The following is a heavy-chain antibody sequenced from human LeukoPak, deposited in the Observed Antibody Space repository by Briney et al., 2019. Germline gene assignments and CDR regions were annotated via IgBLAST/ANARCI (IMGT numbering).Heavy chain of an antibody. CDR3: ARQYYYDSSGYYYFGY. D-gene: IGHD3-22*01. CDR1: GYSFTYW. CDR2: IYPGDSDT. Sequence: GESLKISCKGSGYSFTYWIGWVRQMPGKGLEWMGIIYPGDSDTRYSPSFQGQVTISADKSISTAYLQWSSPKASDTAMYYCARQYYYDSSGYYYFGYWGQGTLVTVSS. V-gene: IGHV5-51*01. J-gene: IGHJ4*02.